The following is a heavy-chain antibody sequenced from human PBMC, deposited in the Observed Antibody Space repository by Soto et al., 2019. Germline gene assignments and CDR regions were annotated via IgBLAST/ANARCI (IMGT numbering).Heavy chain of an antibody. CDR3: ARDYSSGSYYPYYFDY. CDR2: TSAYNGNT. CDR1: GYTVTSYG. D-gene: IGHD1-26*01. Sequence: ASVKVSCKACGYTVTSYGISWVRQAPGQGLEWMGWTSAYNGNTNYAQKLQGRVTMTTDTSTSTAYMELRSLRSDDTAVYYCARDYSSGSYYPYYFDYWGQGTLVTVSS. V-gene: IGHV1-18*01. J-gene: IGHJ4*02.